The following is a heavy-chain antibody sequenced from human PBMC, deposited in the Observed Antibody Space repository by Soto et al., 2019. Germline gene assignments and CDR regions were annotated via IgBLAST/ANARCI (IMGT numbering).Heavy chain of an antibody. Sequence: QLQLQESGPGLVKPSETLSLTCTVSGGSISSSSYYWGWIRQPPGKGLEWIGRIYYSGSTYYNPSLKSRVPISVDTSKNQFSLKLSSVTAADTAVYYCARQRLTTFTYYGMDVWGQGTTVTVSS. CDR1: GGSISSSSYY. CDR2: IYYSGST. D-gene: IGHD4-4*01. J-gene: IGHJ6*02. CDR3: ARQRLTTFTYYGMDV. V-gene: IGHV4-39*01.